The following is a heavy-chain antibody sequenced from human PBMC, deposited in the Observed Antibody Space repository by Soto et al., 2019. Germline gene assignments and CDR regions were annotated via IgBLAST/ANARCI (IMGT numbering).Heavy chain of an antibody. CDR1: GGSISSYY. V-gene: IGHV4-59*08. J-gene: IGHJ4*02. Sequence: QVQLQESGPGLVKPSETLSLTCTVSGGSISSYYWSWIRQPPGKGLEWIGYIYYSGSTNYKPSLKSRFSKSVDTSKYQFSRKLSSVTAADTAVYYCARLWGCSVDFWGQGTLVTVSS. CDR2: IYYSGST. CDR3: ARLWGCSVDF. D-gene: IGHD3-16*01.